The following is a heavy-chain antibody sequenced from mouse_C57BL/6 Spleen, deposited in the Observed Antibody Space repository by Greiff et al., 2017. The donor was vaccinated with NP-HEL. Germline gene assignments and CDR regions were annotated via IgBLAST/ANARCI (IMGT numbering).Heavy chain of an antibody. J-gene: IGHJ1*03. CDR1: GFTFSDYY. D-gene: IGHD4-1*01. CDR2: INYDGSST. Sequence: EVMLVESEGGLVQPGSSMKLSCTASGFTFSDYYMAWVRQVPEKGLEWVANINYDGSSTYYLDSLKSRFIISRDNAKNILYLQMSSLKSEDTATYYCARDRANWDVRWYFDVWGTGTTVTVSS. V-gene: IGHV5-16*01. CDR3: ARDRANWDVRWYFDV.